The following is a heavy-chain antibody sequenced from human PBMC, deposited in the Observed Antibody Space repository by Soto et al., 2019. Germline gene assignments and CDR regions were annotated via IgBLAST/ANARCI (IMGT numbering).Heavy chain of an antibody. D-gene: IGHD3-10*01. CDR1: GFTFSNYA. CDR2: IWSDGTKK. J-gene: IGHJ4*02. V-gene: IGHV3-33*08. CDR3: ARDNRHYFGSGSYPFDY. Sequence: QVQLVESGGGVVQPGRSLRLSCGASGFTFSNYAMHWVRQAPGKGLEWVAVIWSDGTKKYYADSVKGRFTTSRDNSTNTLYLQMNSLRAEDTAVYFCARDNRHYFGSGSYPFDYWGQGTLVTVSS.